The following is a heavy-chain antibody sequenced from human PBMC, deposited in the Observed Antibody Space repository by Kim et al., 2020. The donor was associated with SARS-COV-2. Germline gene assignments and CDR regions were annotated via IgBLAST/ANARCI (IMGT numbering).Heavy chain of an antibody. Sequence: LKGRVTISVDTSKNQFSLKLSSVTAADTAVYYCARVRTIFGVVINWFDPWGQGTLVTVSS. J-gene: IGHJ5*02. D-gene: IGHD3-3*01. CDR3: ARVRTIFGVVINWFDP. V-gene: IGHV4-34*01.